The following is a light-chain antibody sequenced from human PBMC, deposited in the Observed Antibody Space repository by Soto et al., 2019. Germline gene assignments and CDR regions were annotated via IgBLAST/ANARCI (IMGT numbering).Light chain of an antibody. CDR2: SDY. CDR3: SSYAGNNNVM. J-gene: IGLJ3*02. CDR1: SSNIGSNY. V-gene: IGLV1-47*02. Sequence: QSVLTQPPSASGTPGQRVTISCSGSSSNIGSNYVYWYQQLPGTAPKLLIYSDYQRPSGVPDRFSGSKSGTSASLAISGLRSEDEADYYCSSYAGNNNVMFGGGTKLTVL.